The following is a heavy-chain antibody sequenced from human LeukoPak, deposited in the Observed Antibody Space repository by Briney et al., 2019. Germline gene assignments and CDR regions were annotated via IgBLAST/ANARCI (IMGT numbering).Heavy chain of an antibody. J-gene: IGHJ5*02. D-gene: IGHD3-3*01. CDR2: INPNSGGT. Sequence: ASVKVSCKASGYTFTGYYMHWVRQAPGQGLEWMGWINPNSGGTNYAQKFQGRVTMTRDTSISTAYMELSRLRSDDTAVYYCASVTISEGYNWFDPWGQGTLVTVSS. CDR1: GYTFTGYY. CDR3: ASVTISEGYNWFDP. V-gene: IGHV1-2*02.